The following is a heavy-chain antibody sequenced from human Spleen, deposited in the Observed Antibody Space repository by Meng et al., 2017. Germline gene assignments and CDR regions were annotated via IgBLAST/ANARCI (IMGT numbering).Heavy chain of an antibody. V-gene: IGHV3-9*01. D-gene: IGHD3-22*01. Sequence: SLKISCAASGFTFDDYAMHWVLEAPGKGLEWVSGISWNSGSIDYADSVKGRFTISRDNAKNSLYLQMNSLRAEDTALYYCAKVCDSSGYYSDDAFDIWGHGTMVTVSS. CDR2: ISWNSGSI. CDR1: GFTFDDYA. J-gene: IGHJ3*02. CDR3: AKVCDSSGYYSDDAFDI.